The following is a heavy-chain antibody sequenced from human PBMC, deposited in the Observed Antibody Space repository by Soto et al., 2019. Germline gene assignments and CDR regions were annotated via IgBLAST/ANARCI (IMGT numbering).Heavy chain of an antibody. CDR1: GFTFSSHA. D-gene: IGHD3-22*01. V-gene: IGHV3-23*01. Sequence: GSLRLSCAGSGFTFSSHAVSWVRQAPGKGLEFVSSITNTGGDIYYADSVKGRFTISRDNAKNSLYLQMNSLRAEDTAVYYCARYDSSGYYWPYYYYGMDVWGQGTTVTVSS. CDR2: ITNTGGDI. J-gene: IGHJ6*02. CDR3: ARYDSSGYYWPYYYYGMDV.